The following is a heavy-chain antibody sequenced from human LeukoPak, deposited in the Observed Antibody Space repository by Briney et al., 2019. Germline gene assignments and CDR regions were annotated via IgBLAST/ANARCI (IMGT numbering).Heavy chain of an antibody. D-gene: IGHD6-13*01. Sequence: SMNFSCPASGYIFTYYLIGSVRAPAGRPQGRVGIIYPDDSVTRYSPSFQGQITISAAQPISTAYLQWRSMKASDTAMYYCASPRGRQQLVLFDYWGQGTLVTVSS. V-gene: IGHV5-51*04. J-gene: IGHJ4*02. CDR1: GYIFTYYL. CDR3: ASPRGRQQLVLFDY. CDR2: IYPDDSVT.